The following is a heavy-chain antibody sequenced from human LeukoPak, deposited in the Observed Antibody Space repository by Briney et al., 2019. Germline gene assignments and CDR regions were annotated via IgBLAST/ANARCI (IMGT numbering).Heavy chain of an antibody. CDR1: GGSISSYY. Sequence: SETLSLTCTVSGGSISSYYWSWIRQPPGKGLEWIGYIYYSGSTNYNPSLKSRVTISVDTSKNQFSLKLSSVTAADTAVYYCARRRPDDSSGYYSWSFDYWGQGTLVTVSS. CDR2: IYYSGST. J-gene: IGHJ4*02. V-gene: IGHV4-59*08. CDR3: ARRRPDDSSGYYSWSFDY. D-gene: IGHD3-22*01.